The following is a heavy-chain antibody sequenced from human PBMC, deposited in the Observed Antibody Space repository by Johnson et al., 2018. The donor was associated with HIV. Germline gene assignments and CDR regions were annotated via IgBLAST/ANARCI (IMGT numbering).Heavy chain of an antibody. CDR2: TYSGGNT. CDR3: ARALTTDAFDS. Sequence: VQLVESGGGLIQPGGSLGLSCAASGFNVSTNNMNWVRQAPGKGLEWVSVTYSGGNTYYADSVKGRFTLSRDTSKNTVYLQMNSLRAEDTAVYYCARALTTDAFDSWGQGTMVTVSS. V-gene: IGHV3-66*03. CDR1: GFNVSTNN. D-gene: IGHD4-17*01. J-gene: IGHJ3*02.